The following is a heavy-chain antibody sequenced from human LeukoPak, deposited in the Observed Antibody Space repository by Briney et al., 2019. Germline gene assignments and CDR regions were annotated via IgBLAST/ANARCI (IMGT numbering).Heavy chain of an antibody. V-gene: IGHV1-69*01. Sequence: SVKVSCKASGGTFISYAISWVRQAPGQGLEWMGGIIPIFGTANYAQKFQGRVTITADESTSTAYMELSSLRSEDTAVYYCARSPRRGYSYGPSRFDPWGQGTLVTVSS. CDR1: GGTFISYA. CDR2: IIPIFGTA. J-gene: IGHJ5*02. D-gene: IGHD5-18*01. CDR3: ARSPRRGYSYGPSRFDP.